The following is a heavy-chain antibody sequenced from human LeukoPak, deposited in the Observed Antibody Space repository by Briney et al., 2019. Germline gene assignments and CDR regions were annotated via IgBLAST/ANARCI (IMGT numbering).Heavy chain of an antibody. Sequence: GSLRLSCAASGFTFSSYAMSWVRQAPGKGLEWVSAISGSGGSTYYADSVKGRFTISRDNSKNTLYLQMNSLRAEDMALYYCARSNLKYDSSGSDAFDIWGQGTMVTVSS. J-gene: IGHJ3*02. V-gene: IGHV3-23*01. D-gene: IGHD3-22*01. CDR1: GFTFSSYA. CDR3: ARSNLKYDSSGSDAFDI. CDR2: ISGSGGST.